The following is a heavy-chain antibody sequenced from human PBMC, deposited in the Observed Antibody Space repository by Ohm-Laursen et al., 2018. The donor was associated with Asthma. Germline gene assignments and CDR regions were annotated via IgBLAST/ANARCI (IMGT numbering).Heavy chain of an antibody. V-gene: IGHV3-23*01. CDR2: ITSSSDSKT. CDR1: GFSISSCA. J-gene: IGHJ4*02. Sequence: SLRLSCAASGFSISSCAMSWVRQAPGRGLEWVSGITSSSDSKTYYADSVKGRFTISRDNPRNTLYLQMNSLRAEDTAVYYCAKDSSEVVAADEYWGQGTLVTVSS. D-gene: IGHD2-15*01. CDR3: AKDSSEVVAADEY.